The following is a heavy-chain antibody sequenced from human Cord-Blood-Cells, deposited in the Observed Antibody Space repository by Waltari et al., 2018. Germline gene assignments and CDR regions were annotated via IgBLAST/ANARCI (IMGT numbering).Heavy chain of an antibody. J-gene: IGHJ4*02. CDR1: GFTFSSYS. D-gene: IGHD3-9*01. CDR2: ISSGSSTI. CDR3: ARVLTLSSAYYFDY. V-gene: IGHV3-48*02. Sequence: EVQLVESGGGLVQPGGSLRLSCAASGFTFSSYSMNWVRQAPGKGLEWVSYISSGSSTIYYADSGKGRFTISRDNAKNSLYLQMNSLRDEDTAVYYCARVLTLSSAYYFDYWGQGTLVTVSS.